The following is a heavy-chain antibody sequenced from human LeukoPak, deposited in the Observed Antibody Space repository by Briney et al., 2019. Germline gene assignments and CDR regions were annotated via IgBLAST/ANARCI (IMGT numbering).Heavy chain of an antibody. CDR1: GFTFSSYW. V-gene: IGHV3-7*01. D-gene: IGHD3-22*01. J-gene: IGHJ4*02. CDR2: IKQDGSEK. CDR3: ARVDNYYDSSGYYSLDY. Sequence: GGSLRLSCAASGFTFSSYWMSWVRQAPGKGLEWVANIKQDGSEKFYVDSVKGRFTISRDNAKNSLYLQMNGLRAEDTAVYYCARVDNYYDSSGYYSLDYWGQGTLVTVSS.